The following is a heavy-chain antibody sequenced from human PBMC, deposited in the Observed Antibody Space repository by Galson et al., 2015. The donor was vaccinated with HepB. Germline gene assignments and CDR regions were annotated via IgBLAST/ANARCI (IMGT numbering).Heavy chain of an antibody. CDR3: AEEMGTI. D-gene: IGHD5-24*01. V-gene: IGHV1-69*13. J-gene: IGHJ4*02. CDR2: IIPIYRTG. CDR1: GGTLSSYA. Sequence: SVKVSCKASGGTLSSYAISWVRQAPGQGLEWMGGIIPIYRTGKRAQKFQGRVRITADESTNTAYMELSSLKSEDTAVYYCAEEMGTIWGQGTLVTVSA.